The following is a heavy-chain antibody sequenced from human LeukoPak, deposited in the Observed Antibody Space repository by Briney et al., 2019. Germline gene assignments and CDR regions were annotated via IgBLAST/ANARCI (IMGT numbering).Heavy chain of an antibody. CDR2: INSDGSGT. V-gene: IGHV3-74*01. J-gene: IGHJ4*02. CDR3: ARVRRGGLHHGSFDY. D-gene: IGHD3-16*01. CDR1: GFTFSSYW. Sequence: GGSLRLSCAASGFTFSSYWMHWVRQAPGKGLMWVSRINSDGSGTSYADSVKGRFTISRDYAKSTVYLQMNSLRAEDTAVYYCARVRRGGLHHGSFDYWGQGTLVTVSS.